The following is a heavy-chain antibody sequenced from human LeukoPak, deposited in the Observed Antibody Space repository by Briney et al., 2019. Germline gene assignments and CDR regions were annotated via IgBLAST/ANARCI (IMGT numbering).Heavy chain of an antibody. CDR2: IYYSGST. D-gene: IGHD3-10*01. V-gene: IGHV4-59*01. CDR1: GGSISSYY. CDR3: ARTRSGSYWD. Sequence: SETLSLTCTVSGGSISSYYWSWIRQPPGKGLEWIGYIYYSGSTNYNPSLKSRVTISVDKSKNQFSLKLSSETAADTAVYYCARTRSGSYWDWGQGTLVTVSS. J-gene: IGHJ4*02.